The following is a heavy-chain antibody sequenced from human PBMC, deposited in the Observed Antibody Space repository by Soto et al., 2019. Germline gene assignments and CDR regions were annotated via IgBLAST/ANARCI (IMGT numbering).Heavy chain of an antibody. CDR3: AKDPFRGRGVTRGMDV. D-gene: IGHD3-10*01. CDR2: ISGSGGST. J-gene: IGHJ6*02. CDR1: GFTFSIYA. V-gene: IGHV3-23*01. Sequence: GGSLRLSCAASGFTFSIYAMSWVRQAPGKGLEWVSAISGSGGSTYYADSVKGRFTISRDNSKNTLYLQMNSLRAEDTAVYYCAKDPFRGRGVTRGMDVWGQGTTVTVSS.